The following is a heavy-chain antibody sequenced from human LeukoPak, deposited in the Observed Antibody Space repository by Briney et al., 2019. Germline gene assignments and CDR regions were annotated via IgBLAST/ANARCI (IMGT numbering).Heavy chain of an antibody. D-gene: IGHD4-17*01. CDR1: GGSIRSGGHF. CDR3: ARTTTSPYFDY. CDR2: ISYSGSTYISYSAIT. Sequence: SETLSLTCTVSGGSIRSGGHFWSWIRQHPGKGLEWIGYISYSGSTYISYSAITYYNPSLKSRLTMSVDTSKNQFSLKLSSVTAADTAVYYCARTTTSPYFDYWGQGTLVTVSS. V-gene: IGHV4-31*03. J-gene: IGHJ4*02.